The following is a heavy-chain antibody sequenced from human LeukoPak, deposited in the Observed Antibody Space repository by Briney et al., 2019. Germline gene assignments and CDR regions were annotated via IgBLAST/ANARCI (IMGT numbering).Heavy chain of an antibody. CDR2: ISASGGST. CDR3: VREGPRGLAFDI. Sequence: GGSLRLSCAASGFTFRSHDMSWVRQAPGRGLEWVSGISASGGSTFYADSVKGRFAISRDNSKNTLYLQMNGLRVEDTAVYYCVREGPRGLAFDIWGQGTMVTVSS. J-gene: IGHJ3*02. V-gene: IGHV3-23*01. CDR1: GFTFRSHD.